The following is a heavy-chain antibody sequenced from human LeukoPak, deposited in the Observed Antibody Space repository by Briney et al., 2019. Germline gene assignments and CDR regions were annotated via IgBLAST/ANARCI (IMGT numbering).Heavy chain of an antibody. V-gene: IGHV4-38-2*02. CDR2: IYHSGST. CDR3: ARGRIPGY. Sequence: SETLSLTCTVSGYSISSGYYWGWIRQPPGKGLEWIGSIYHSGSTYYNPSLKSRVTISVDTSKNQFSLKLSSVTAADTAVSYCARGRIPGYWGQGTLVTVSS. D-gene: IGHD2-21*01. CDR1: GYSISSGYY. J-gene: IGHJ4*02.